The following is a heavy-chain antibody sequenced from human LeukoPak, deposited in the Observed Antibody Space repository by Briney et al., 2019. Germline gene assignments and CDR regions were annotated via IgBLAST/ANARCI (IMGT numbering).Heavy chain of an antibody. V-gene: IGHV3-21*01. CDR2: ISSSSSYI. D-gene: IGHD1-1*01. CDR3: ARGATGTTALVDY. Sequence: GGSLRLSCAASGSTFSSYSMNWVRQAPGKGLEWVSSISSSSSYIYYADSVKGRFTISRDNAKNSLYLQMNSLRAEDTAVYYCARGATGTTALVDYWGQGTLVTVSS. J-gene: IGHJ4*02. CDR1: GSTFSSYS.